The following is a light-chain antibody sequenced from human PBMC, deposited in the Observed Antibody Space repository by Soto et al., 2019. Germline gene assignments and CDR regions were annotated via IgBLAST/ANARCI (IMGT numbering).Light chain of an antibody. V-gene: IGKV3-15*01. CDR2: GAS. J-gene: IGKJ1*01. CDR3: QQYNNWPPWT. Sequence: EIVMTQSPATLSVSPGERVTLSCRASQSVSRSLAWYQQKPGQAPRLLIYGASTRATGIPARFSGSGSGTEFTLTISSLQSEDFAVYYCQQYNNWPPWTFGQGTKVEIK. CDR1: QSVSRS.